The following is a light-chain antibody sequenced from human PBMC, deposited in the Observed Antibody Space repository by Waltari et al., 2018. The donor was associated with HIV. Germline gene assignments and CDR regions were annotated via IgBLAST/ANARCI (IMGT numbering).Light chain of an antibody. V-gene: IGKV1-9*01. CDR1: QDISTS. J-gene: IGKJ4*01. CDR2: SAS. Sequence: DIRLTQSPSSLSASVGDRVILTCRASQDISTSLAWYQKKPGKAPKLLIYSASTLQTGVPSRFAGGGSGTSFTLTISPLQSEDFAVYYCQQLKTYVAAFGGGTKVEI. CDR3: QQLKTYVAA.